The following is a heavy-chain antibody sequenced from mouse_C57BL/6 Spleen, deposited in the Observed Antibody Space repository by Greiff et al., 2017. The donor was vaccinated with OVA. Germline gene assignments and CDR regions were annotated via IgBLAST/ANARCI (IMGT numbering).Heavy chain of an antibody. CDR3: ARESTERYFDY. J-gene: IGHJ2*01. Sequence: VQLQQPGAELVRPGSSVKLSCKASGYTFTSYWMHWVKQRPIQGLEWIGNIDPSDSETHYNQKFKDKATLTVDKSSSTAYMQLSSLTSEDSAVYYCARESTERYFDYWGQGTTLTVSS. CDR1: GYTFTSYW. CDR2: IDPSDSET. D-gene: IGHD5-1*01. V-gene: IGHV1-52*01.